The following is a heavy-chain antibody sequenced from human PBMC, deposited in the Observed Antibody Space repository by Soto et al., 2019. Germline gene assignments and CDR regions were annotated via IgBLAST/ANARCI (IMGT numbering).Heavy chain of an antibody. Sequence: SETLSLTCTVSGGSISSYYWSWIRQPPGKGLEWIGYIYYSGSTNYNPSLKSRVTISVDTSKNQFSLKLSSATAADTAVYYCARDGAAAGEIDYWGQGTLVTVSS. V-gene: IGHV4-59*01. D-gene: IGHD6-13*01. CDR1: GGSISSYY. J-gene: IGHJ4*02. CDR3: ARDGAAAGEIDY. CDR2: IYYSGST.